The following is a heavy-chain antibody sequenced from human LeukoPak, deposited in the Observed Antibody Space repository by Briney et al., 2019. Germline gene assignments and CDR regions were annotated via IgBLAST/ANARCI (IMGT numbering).Heavy chain of an antibody. J-gene: IGHJ4*02. CDR1: GFTFSNYA. CDR3: TRSWIGMSGSRLPFDY. D-gene: IGHD2-2*03. V-gene: IGHV3-64*01. CDR2: MTSYGGSA. Sequence: QTGGSLRLSCTASGFTFSNYAMHWVRQAPGKGLEYVSSMTSYGGSAYHGNSVKGRFTISRDNSKNTLYLHMDRLRVDDTAVYYCTRSWIGMSGSRLPFDYWGQGTVVTVSS.